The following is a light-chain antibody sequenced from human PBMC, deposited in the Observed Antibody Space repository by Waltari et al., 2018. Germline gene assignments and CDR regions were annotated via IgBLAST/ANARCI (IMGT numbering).Light chain of an antibody. V-gene: IGLV2-8*01. CDR2: EVS. Sequence: QSALTQPPSASGSPGQSVTISCTGTSSDIGGYKYVSWYRQHPGKGPKLLIYEVSKRPSGVPNRFSGSKSGNTASLTVSGLQAEDEADYYCSSYAGSNNLVFGTVTKVTVL. J-gene: IGLJ1*01. CDR3: SSYAGSNNLV. CDR1: SSDIGGYKY.